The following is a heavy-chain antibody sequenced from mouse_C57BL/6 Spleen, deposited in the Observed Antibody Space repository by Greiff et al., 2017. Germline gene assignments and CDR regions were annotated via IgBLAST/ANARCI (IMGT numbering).Heavy chain of an antibody. CDR2: IYPRSGNT. Sequence: QVQLQQSGAELARPGASVKLSCKASGYTFTSYGISWVKQRTGQGLEWIGEIYPRSGNTYYNEKFKGKATLTADKSSSTAYMELRSPTSEDSAVYFCASWGTTVVATEDYYAMDYWGQGTSVTVSS. CDR1: GYTFTSYG. CDR3: ASWGTTVVATEDYYAMDY. D-gene: IGHD1-1*01. V-gene: IGHV1-81*01. J-gene: IGHJ4*01.